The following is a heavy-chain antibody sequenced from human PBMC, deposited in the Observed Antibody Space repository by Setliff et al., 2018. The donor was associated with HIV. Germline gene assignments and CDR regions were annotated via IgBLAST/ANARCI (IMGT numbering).Heavy chain of an antibody. D-gene: IGHD1-26*01. J-gene: IGHJ4*02. CDR3: ARDPIEGYPDYFDY. Sequence: GGSLRLSCAASGFTFSSYGMHWVRQAPGKGLEWVAVIWFDGSSKYYADSVEGRFTISRDNSKNTLYLQMNSLRGEDTAVYYCARDPIEGYPDYFDYWGQGTLVTVSS. CDR1: GFTFSSYG. CDR2: IWFDGSSK. V-gene: IGHV3-33*08.